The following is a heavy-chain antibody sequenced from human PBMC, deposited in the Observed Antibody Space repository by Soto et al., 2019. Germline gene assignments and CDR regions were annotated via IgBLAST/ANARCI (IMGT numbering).Heavy chain of an antibody. CDR2: IWHDGSDK. Sequence: QVQLVESGGGVVQPGRSLRLSCAASGFTISSFGMHWVRQRPGKGLDWVAAIWHDGSDKYYGDSVKGRFTISRDNSKNTLYLQMSSLRAEDTAVYYCARVQFNTYCGGDCYSPAFDIWGQGTMVTVSS. CDR1: GFTISSFG. V-gene: IGHV3-33*01. J-gene: IGHJ3*02. CDR3: ARVQFNTYCGGDCYSPAFDI. D-gene: IGHD2-21*01.